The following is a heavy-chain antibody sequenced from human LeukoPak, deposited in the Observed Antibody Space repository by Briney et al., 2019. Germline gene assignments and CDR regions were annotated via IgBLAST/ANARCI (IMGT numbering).Heavy chain of an antibody. Sequence: GSSVKVSCKASGGTIRGFAINWVRQAPGEGFEWMGRINTMSCTTNYTQRLQGRVTMTTDESTTTAFMELSRLTAEDTALYYCTRGDDFLAAYNYMDVWGKGTSVIVSS. V-gene: IGHV1-69*05. CDR2: INTMSCTT. CDR3: TRGDDFLAAYNYMDV. CDR1: GGTIRGFA. D-gene: IGHD3-9*01. J-gene: IGHJ6*04.